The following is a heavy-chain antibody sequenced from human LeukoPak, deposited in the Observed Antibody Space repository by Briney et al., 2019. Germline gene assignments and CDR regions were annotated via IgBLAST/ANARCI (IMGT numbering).Heavy chain of an antibody. V-gene: IGHV1-69*01. J-gene: IGHJ6*03. Sequence: SVKVSCKASGGTFSSYAISWVRQAPGQGLEWMGGIIPIFGTANYAQKFQGRVTITADESTSTAYMELSSLRSEDTAVYYCARAELYCSSTSCPTDYYYYCMDVWGKGTTVTVSS. D-gene: IGHD2-2*01. CDR2: IIPIFGTA. CDR3: ARAELYCSSTSCPTDYYYYCMDV. CDR1: GGTFSSYA.